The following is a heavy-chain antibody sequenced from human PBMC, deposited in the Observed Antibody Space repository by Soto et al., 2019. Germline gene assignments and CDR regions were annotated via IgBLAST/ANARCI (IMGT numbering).Heavy chain of an antibody. CDR1: SASFTVYY. CDR2: IYYSGST. Sequence: QVQLQESGPGLVKPSETLSLTCTVSSASFTVYYWSWIRQPPGKGLEWIGYIYYSGSTSYNPSLASRVTLSADTSTNQFSLKLRSVTAADTAVYYCARDAGGPGDYWGQGVLVTVSS. V-gene: IGHV4-59*01. CDR3: ARDAGGPGDY. J-gene: IGHJ4*02. D-gene: IGHD2-15*01.